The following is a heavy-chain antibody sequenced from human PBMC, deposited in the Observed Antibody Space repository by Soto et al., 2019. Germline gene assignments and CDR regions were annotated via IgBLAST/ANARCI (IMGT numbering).Heavy chain of an antibody. CDR1: GGSISSSSYY. CDR2: IYYSGST. CDR3: AVVAYDAFDV. V-gene: IGHV4-39*01. Sequence: SETLSLTCTASGGSISSSSYYWGWIRQPPGKGLEWIGSIYYSGSTYYNPSLKSRVTISVDTSKNQFSLKLSSVTAADTAVYYCAVVAYDAFDVWGQGTMVTVSS. J-gene: IGHJ3*01. D-gene: IGHD2-15*01.